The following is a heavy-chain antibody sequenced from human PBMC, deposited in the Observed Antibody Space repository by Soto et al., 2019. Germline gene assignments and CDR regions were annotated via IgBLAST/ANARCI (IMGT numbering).Heavy chain of an antibody. V-gene: IGHV3-30*18. CDR1: GFTFSSYG. Sequence: QVQLVESGGGVVQPGRSQRLSCAASGFTFSSYGMHWVRQAPGKGLEWVALILYDGKKNYYADSVKGRFTISRDNSKNTLYLQMNSLRAEDTAVYYCAKDEVLVEVVARDYYGMDVWGQGTTVTVSS. CDR3: AKDEVLVEVVARDYYGMDV. D-gene: IGHD2-15*01. J-gene: IGHJ6*02. CDR2: ILYDGKKN.